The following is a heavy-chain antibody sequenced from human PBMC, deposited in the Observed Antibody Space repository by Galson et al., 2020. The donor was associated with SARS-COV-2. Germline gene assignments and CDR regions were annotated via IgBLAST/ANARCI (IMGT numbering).Heavy chain of an antibody. Sequence: SQASETLSLTCAVYGGSFSGYYWSWIRQPPGKGLEWIGEINHSGSTNYNPSLKSRVTISVDTSKNQFSLKLSSVTAADTAVYYCAVQPGIAVAGSLYWGQGTLVTVSS. CDR1: GGSFSGYY. CDR2: INHSGST. D-gene: IGHD6-19*01. CDR3: AVQPGIAVAGSLY. J-gene: IGHJ4*02. V-gene: IGHV4-34*01.